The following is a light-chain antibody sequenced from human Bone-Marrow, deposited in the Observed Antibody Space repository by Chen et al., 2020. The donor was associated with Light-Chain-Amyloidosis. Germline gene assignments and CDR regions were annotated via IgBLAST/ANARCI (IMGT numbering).Light chain of an antibody. CDR2: DVS. V-gene: IGLV2-11*01. CDR3: CSYAGSYSLYV. J-gene: IGLJ1*01. Sequence: QAALTQPRSVSGSPGQSVSISCTGTSSDVGGYDFVSWYQKHPVKAPKLMIYDVSKRPSGVPDRFSGPKSGDTASLTISGHQADDEADYCCCSYAGSYSLYVFGSGTKVTVL. CDR1: SSDVGGYDF.